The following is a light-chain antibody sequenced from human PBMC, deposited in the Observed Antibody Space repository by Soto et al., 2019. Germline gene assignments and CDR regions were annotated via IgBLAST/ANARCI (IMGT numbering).Light chain of an antibody. Sequence: DIQMTQSPSTLSASVGDRVTITCRASQSISSWLAWYQQKPGKAPKLLIYDASSLESGVPSRFSGSGSRTDFTLTISSLQPEDFATYFCQQSFSVRSWTFGQGTKVDIK. V-gene: IGKV1-5*01. CDR2: DAS. CDR1: QSISSW. CDR3: QQSFSVRSWT. J-gene: IGKJ1*01.